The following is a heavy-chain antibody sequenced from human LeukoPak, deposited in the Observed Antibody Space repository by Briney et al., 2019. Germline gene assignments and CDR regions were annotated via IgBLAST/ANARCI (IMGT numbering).Heavy chain of an antibody. Sequence: GGSLSFSCAASGFTFSNDWMHGVRQPPGKGLVWVSLINGDGSSTTYADSVKGRFTISRDNAKNTLYLQMNSLRAEDTAVYYCAGLGYCTSTNCYIDYWGQGTVVTVSS. CDR2: INGDGSST. V-gene: IGHV3-74*01. CDR1: GFTFSNDW. CDR3: AGLGYCTSTNCYIDY. D-gene: IGHD2-2*02. J-gene: IGHJ4*02.